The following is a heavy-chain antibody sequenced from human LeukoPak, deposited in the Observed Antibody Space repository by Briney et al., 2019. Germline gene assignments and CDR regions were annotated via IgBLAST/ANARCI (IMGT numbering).Heavy chain of an antibody. J-gene: IGHJ6*03. Sequence: GGSLRLSCAVSGFTFSSYEMNWVRQAPGKGLEWVSYISSSGSTIYYADSVRGRFTISRDNSRNTQYLQMNSLRAEDTAIYYCAKNGDRGAYCSGGTCYPYYYYYMDVWGKGATVTISS. CDR3: AKNGDRGAYCSGGTCYPYYYYYMDV. D-gene: IGHD2-15*01. V-gene: IGHV3-48*03. CDR1: GFTFSSYE. CDR2: ISSSGSTI.